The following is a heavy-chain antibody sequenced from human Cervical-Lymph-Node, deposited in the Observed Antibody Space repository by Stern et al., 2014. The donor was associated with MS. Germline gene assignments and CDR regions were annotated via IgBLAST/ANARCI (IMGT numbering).Heavy chain of an antibody. D-gene: IGHD6-19*01. J-gene: IGHJ2*01. Sequence: VQLLESGPGLVKPSETLSLTCTVSRYSINSDYYWGWIRQPPGKGLEWIGSIYHSGSTYYNSSLKSRVTISVDTSKNQFPRKLSSVTAADTAVYYCARARAIAVAFDLWGRGTLVTVSS. V-gene: IGHV4-38-2*02. CDR2: IYHSGST. CDR3: ARARAIAVAFDL. CDR1: RYSINSDYY.